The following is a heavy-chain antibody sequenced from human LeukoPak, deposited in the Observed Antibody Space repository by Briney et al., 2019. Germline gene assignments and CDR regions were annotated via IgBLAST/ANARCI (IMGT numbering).Heavy chain of an antibody. V-gene: IGHV4-59*01. D-gene: IGHD1-26*01. CDR3: AREDSRGGSFDY. J-gene: IGHJ4*02. CDR1: GGSISSYY. CDR2: IYYGGST. Sequence: PSETLSLTCTVSGGSISSYYWSWIRQPPGKGLEWIGYIYYGGSTNYNPSLKSRVTISVDTSKNQFSLKLSSVTAADTAVYYCAREDSRGGSFDYWGQGTLVTVSS.